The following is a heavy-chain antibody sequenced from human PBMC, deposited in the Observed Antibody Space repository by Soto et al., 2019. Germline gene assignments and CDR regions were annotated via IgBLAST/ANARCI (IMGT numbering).Heavy chain of an antibody. V-gene: IGHV4-39*01. CDR2: IYYSGST. J-gene: IGHJ5*02. D-gene: IGHD1-26*01. CDR3: ATQEVGGSYVYTFDP. Sequence: SETLSLTCTVPGGSISSSNYYWVWIRQPPGKGLEWIGSIYYSGSTYYNPSLKSRVTISVDTSKNQFSLKLSSVTAADTAVYYCATQEVGGSYVYTFDPWGQGTLVTVSS. CDR1: GGSISSSNYY.